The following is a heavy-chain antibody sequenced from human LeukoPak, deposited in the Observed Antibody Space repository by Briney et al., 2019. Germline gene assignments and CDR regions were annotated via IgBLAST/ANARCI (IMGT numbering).Heavy chain of an antibody. J-gene: IGHJ3*01. CDR2: INHSGST. Sequence: SETLSLTCAVYGGSFSGYYWSWIRQPPGKGLEWIGEINHSGSTNYNPSLKSRVTISVDTSKNQFSLKLSSVTAADTAMYYCARDLHIRSAWTDAFAFWGQGTMVTVSS. D-gene: IGHD6-19*01. V-gene: IGHV4-34*01. CDR3: ARDLHIRSAWTDAFAF. CDR1: GGSFSGYY.